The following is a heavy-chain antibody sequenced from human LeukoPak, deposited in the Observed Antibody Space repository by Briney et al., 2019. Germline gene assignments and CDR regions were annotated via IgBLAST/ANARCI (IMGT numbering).Heavy chain of an antibody. CDR3: ARADEANQSRD. J-gene: IGHJ4*02. CDR2: IGGSGSTT. CDR1: GFTFSDYH. V-gene: IGHV3-23*01. D-gene: IGHD6-13*01. Sequence: PGGSLRLSCAASGFTFSDYHMTWIRQAPGKGLEWVSLIGGSGSTTYYADSVKGRFTISRDNSKNTVFLQMNSLRAEDTAVYYCARADEANQSRDWGQGTLVTVSS.